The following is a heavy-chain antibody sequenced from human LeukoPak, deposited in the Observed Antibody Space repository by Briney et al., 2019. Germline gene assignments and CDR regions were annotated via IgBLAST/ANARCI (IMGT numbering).Heavy chain of an antibody. V-gene: IGHV3-74*01. CDR1: GSTFSTSW. D-gene: IGHD6-13*01. CDR2: INSEGTST. CDR3: VRYSESYHAIDY. J-gene: IGHJ4*02. Sequence: GGSLRLSYEALGSTFSTSWMHWARQAPGKGLVWVSRINSEGTSTSYADSVKGRFTISRDNAENTLYLQMNSLRAEDTALYYCVRYSESYHAIDYWGQGTLVTVSS.